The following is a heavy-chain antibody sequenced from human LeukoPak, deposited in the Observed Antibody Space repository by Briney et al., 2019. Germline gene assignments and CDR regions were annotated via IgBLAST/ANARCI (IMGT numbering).Heavy chain of an antibody. J-gene: IGHJ4*02. CDR2: ISIDGSQK. V-gene: IGHV3-30-3*01. Sequence: PGRSLRLSCTASGFTVNRYAMHWVRQAPGKGLEWVAVISIDGSQKHYADSVKGRFTISRDNSKNTLFLQMNSLRPEDTAVYYCAKDGGIAVSGGFDHWGQGTLVTVSS. CDR3: AKDGGIAVSGGFDH. D-gene: IGHD6-19*01. CDR1: GFTVNRYA.